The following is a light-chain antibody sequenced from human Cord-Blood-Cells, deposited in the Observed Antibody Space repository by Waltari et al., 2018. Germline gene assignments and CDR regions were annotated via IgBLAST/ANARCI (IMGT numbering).Light chain of an antibody. J-gene: IGKJ2*01. V-gene: IGKV1-39*01. CDR1: QSISSY. CDR2: AAS. CDR3: QQSYSTPYT. Sequence: DIQMNQSPYSLSASVGDRVTITCRASQSISSYLNWYKQKSGKAPKLLIYAASSLQSGVPSRFIGSGSWTDFTLTIISLQPEDFATYYCQQSYSTPYTFGQGTKLEIK.